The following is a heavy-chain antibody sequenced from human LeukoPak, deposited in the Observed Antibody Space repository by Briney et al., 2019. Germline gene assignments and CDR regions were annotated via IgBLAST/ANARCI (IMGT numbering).Heavy chain of an antibody. Sequence: SETLSLTCTVSGGSVNSNLYYWGWIRLPPGKALDRIGVFYYNGNTYYNPSLKSRVTISVDRSKNQFSLEVTSVTATDTAVYYCARIERLPGGSGYYFHSWGQGSLVTVSS. V-gene: IGHV4-39*01. CDR1: GGSVNSNLYY. CDR2: FYYNGNT. J-gene: IGHJ4*02. CDR3: ARIERLPGGSGYYFHS. D-gene: IGHD6-19*01.